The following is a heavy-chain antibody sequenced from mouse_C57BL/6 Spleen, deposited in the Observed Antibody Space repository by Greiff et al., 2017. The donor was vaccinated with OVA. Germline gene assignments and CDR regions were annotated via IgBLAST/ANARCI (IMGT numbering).Heavy chain of an antibody. CDR3: AREDGYYPY. CDR1: GYTFTSYG. Sequence: QVQLQQSGAELARPGASVKLSCKASGYTFTSYGISWVKQRTGQGLEWIGEIYPRSGNTYYNEKFKGKATLTADKSSRTAYMELRSLTSEDSAVYFCAREDGYYPYWGQGTLVTVSA. CDR2: IYPRSGNT. D-gene: IGHD2-3*01. J-gene: IGHJ3*01. V-gene: IGHV1-81*01.